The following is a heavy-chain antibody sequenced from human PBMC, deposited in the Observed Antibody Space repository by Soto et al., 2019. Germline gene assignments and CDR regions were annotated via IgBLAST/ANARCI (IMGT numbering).Heavy chain of an antibody. J-gene: IGHJ2*01. CDR3: AAVQWDDYGCNKPRAYFDL. V-gene: IGHV1-58*01. D-gene: IGHD4-17*01. Sequence: QMQLVQSGPEGKKPGTSVKVSCKASGFTFTSSAVQWMRQARGQRLVLIGWIVVGSGNTNYAPTFQERVTITRDMPTNTAYMDLSSLRSEDTAVYYCAAVQWDDYGCNKPRAYFDLWGRGPLVTVSS. CDR2: IVVGSGNT. CDR1: GFTFTSSA.